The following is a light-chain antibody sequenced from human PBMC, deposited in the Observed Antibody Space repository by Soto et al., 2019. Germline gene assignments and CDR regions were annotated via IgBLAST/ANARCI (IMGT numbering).Light chain of an antibody. Sequence: QSALTQPASVSGSPGQSITISCTGTSSDIGTFDYVSWYQQFPGKAPKLLIYTVSNRPSGISNRFSGSKSGNTASLTISRLQTEYEDDYYCASYTSTTSRLYVFGGGTKVTVL. V-gene: IGLV2-14*01. CDR3: ASYTSTTSRLYV. J-gene: IGLJ1*01. CDR1: SSDIGTFDY. CDR2: TVS.